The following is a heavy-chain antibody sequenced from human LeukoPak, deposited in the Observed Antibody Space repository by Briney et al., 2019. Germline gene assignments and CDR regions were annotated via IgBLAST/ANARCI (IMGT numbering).Heavy chain of an antibody. D-gene: IGHD4-23*01. V-gene: IGHV3-48*01. J-gene: IGHJ4*02. CDR1: GFTFSSYS. Sequence: GGSLRLSCAASGFTFSSYSMNWVRQAPGKGLEWVSYVSSSSSTIYLADSVKGRFTISRDNAKNSLYLQMSSLRAEDTAVYYCARDKDYGDKRLLDYWGQGTLVIVSS. CDR3: ARDKDYGDKRLLDY. CDR2: VSSSSSTI.